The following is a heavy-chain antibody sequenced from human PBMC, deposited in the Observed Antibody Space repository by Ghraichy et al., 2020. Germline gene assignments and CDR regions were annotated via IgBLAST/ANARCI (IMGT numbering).Heavy chain of an antibody. D-gene: IGHD4-17*01. CDR2: IKEDGGEK. J-gene: IGHJ4*02. V-gene: IGHV3-7*01. Sequence: GESLNISCAASGFTFSNYWMSWVRQAPGKGLEWVANIKEDGGEKTYVNSVKGRFTISRDNARASLYLQMNSLRAEDTAVYYCARPTGGTVTEFDYWGQGTLVTVSS. CDR1: GFTFSNYW. CDR3: ARPTGGTVTEFDY.